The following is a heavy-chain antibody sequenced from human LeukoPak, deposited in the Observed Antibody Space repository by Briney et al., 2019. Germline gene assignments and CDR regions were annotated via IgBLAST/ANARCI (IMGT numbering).Heavy chain of an antibody. D-gene: IGHD3-22*01. J-gene: IGHJ6*02. CDR3: AKDLSSAITSALVLDV. V-gene: IGHV3-9*01. Sequence: GGSLRLSCKVSGFTFDDYAMHWVRHAPGKGLEWDSGITWNRDNIGYGDSVKGRFTISRDNVKNVLYLQMNSLRPEDTALYYCAKDLSSAITSALVLDVWGQGTTVIVS. CDR1: GFTFDDYA. CDR2: ITWNRDNI.